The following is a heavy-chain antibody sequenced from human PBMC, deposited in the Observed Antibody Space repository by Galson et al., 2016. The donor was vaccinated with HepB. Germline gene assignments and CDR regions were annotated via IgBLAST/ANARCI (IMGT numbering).Heavy chain of an antibody. D-gene: IGHD3-16*01. Sequence: SLRLSCAASGFTLSNYAIHWVRQAAGRGLERVAVISYLERNEYYADSVKGRFTISRDNSKNTVYLQMKTLREADTGVYYCAREKVKRRYDYIWGTQRNGLDVWGQGTTVTVSS. V-gene: IGHV3-30*04. CDR3: AREKVKRRYDYIWGTQRNGLDV. J-gene: IGHJ6*02. CDR2: ISYLERNE. CDR1: GFTLSNYA.